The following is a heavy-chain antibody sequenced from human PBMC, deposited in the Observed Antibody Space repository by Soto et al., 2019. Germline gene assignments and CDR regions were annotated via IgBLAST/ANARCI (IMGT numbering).Heavy chain of an antibody. CDR2: IWYDGSNK. D-gene: IGHD2-21*02. CDR1: GFTFSSYG. V-gene: IGHV3-30*02. J-gene: IGHJ4*02. Sequence: GGSLRLSCAASGFTFSSYGMHWVRQAPGKGLEWVAVIWYDGSNKYYADSVKGRFTISRDNSKNTLYLQMNSLRAEDTAVYYCAKDQEPGGNSEFGYFDCWGQGALVTVSS. CDR3: AKDQEPGGNSEFGYFDC.